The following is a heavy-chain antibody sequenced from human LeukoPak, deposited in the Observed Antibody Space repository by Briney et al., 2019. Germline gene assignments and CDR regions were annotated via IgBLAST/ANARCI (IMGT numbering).Heavy chain of an antibody. CDR1: GYTFTSYD. Sequence: ASVKVSCKASGYTFTSYDINWVRQTTGQGLEWMGWMNPNSGNTGYAQKFQGRVTMTRNTSISTAYMELSSLRSEDTAVYYCARGRVLLWFGELLYNWFDPWGQGTLVTVSS. CDR2: MNPNSGNT. J-gene: IGHJ5*02. D-gene: IGHD3-10*01. V-gene: IGHV1-8*01. CDR3: ARGRVLLWFGELLYNWFDP.